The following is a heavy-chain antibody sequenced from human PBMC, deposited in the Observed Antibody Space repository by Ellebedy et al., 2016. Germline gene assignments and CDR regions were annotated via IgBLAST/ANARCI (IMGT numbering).Heavy chain of an antibody. CDR1: GGSITSYY. CDR2: AHYSGQK. J-gene: IGHJ4*02. CDR3: ARMEFGGY. D-gene: IGHD3-10*01. Sequence: SETLSLTCSVSGGSITSYYWAWIRHSPGRGLEYIGYAHYSGQKHYNPSLKSRVSISLDTSKNQFSLDLDSVIPADTAVNYSARMEFGGYWGQGILVTVSS. V-gene: IGHV4-59*01.